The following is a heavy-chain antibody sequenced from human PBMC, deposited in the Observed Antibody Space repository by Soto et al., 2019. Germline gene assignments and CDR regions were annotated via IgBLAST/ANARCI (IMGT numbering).Heavy chain of an antibody. CDR2: IYYSGST. Sequence: SETLSLTCTVSGGSISIYYWSWIRHPPGKGLEWIGYIYYSGSTNYNPSLKSRVTISVDTSKNQFSLKLSSVTAADTAVYYCARFTQWDYYYYGMDVWGQGTTVTVSS. D-gene: IGHD2-8*01. CDR3: ARFTQWDYYYYGMDV. V-gene: IGHV4-59*01. J-gene: IGHJ6*02. CDR1: GGSISIYY.